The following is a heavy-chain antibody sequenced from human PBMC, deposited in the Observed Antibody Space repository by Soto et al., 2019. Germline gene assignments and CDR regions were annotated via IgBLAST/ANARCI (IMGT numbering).Heavy chain of an antibody. D-gene: IGHD3-22*01. CDR2: IYYSGST. Sequence: SETLSLICTVSGGSISSNYWSWIRQPPGKGLEWIGYIYYSGSTNYNPSLKSRVTISVDTSKNQFSLKLSSVTAADTAVYYCAVQVGYDSSGYYPPSFDYWGQGTLVTVSS. CDR1: GGSISSNY. J-gene: IGHJ4*02. CDR3: AVQVGYDSSGYYPPSFDY. V-gene: IGHV4-59*08.